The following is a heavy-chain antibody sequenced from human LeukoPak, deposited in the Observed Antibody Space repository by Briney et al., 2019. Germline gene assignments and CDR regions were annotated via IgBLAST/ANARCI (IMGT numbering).Heavy chain of an antibody. CDR3: ASLNYDFWSGYSGYFDY. V-gene: IGHV3-66*01. D-gene: IGHD3-3*01. CDR2: IYSGGST. Sequence: PGGSLRLSCAASGFTVSSNYMSWVRQAPGKGLEWVSVIYSGGSTYYADSVKGRFTISRDNSKNTLYLQMNSLRAEDTAVHYCASLNYDFWSGYSGYFDYWGQGTLVTVSS. CDR1: GFTVSSNY. J-gene: IGHJ4*02.